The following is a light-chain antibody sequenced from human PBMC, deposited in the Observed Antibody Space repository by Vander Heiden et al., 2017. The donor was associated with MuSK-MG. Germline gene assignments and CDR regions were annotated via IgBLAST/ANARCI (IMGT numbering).Light chain of an antibody. J-gene: IGLJ3*02. CDR1: RGYIVNYTD. CDR3: ISYTSSSTLV. Sequence: SALTQPASVPGPPDQSTTTPSTGTRGYIVNYTDAAWYQQDADKVPKLMIYNVGDRPSGVSYRFSGSKSGNTASLTIAGLQADDEADYFCISYTSSSTLVFGGGTKLTVL. CDR2: NVG. V-gene: IGLV2-14*01.